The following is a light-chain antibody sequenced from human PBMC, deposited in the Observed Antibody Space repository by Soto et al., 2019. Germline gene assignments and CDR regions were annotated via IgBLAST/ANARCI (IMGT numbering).Light chain of an antibody. Sequence: EILMTQSPATMAVSPGERATLSCRASQSMGRNVEWYQQKPGKAPRMLIYGASTRAAGIPARFSGSGSGTEFTLTITSLPSEDFEVYYCQQFHNWPRTFGQGTKVDIK. CDR1: QSMGRN. J-gene: IGKJ1*01. CDR3: QQFHNWPRT. V-gene: IGKV3-15*01. CDR2: GAS.